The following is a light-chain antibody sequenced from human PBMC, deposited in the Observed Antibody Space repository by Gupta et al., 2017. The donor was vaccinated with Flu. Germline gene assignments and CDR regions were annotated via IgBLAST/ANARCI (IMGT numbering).Light chain of an antibody. Sequence: QSALTQPASVSGSPGQSIAISCTGTSSDVGGYNYVSWYQHHPGKAPKLMIYEVSNRPSGVSHRFSGSKSGNTASLTISGLQAEDEADYYCTSYTTRSTLVVFGGGTKLTVL. J-gene: IGLJ2*01. CDR1: SSDVGGYNY. CDR3: TSYTTRSTLVV. CDR2: EVS. V-gene: IGLV2-14*01.